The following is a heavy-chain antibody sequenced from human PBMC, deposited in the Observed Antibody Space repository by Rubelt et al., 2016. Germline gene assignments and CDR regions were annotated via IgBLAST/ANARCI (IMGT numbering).Heavy chain of an antibody. Sequence: ISDSGGSTYYADSVRGRFTISRDTSKSTLYLQLHSLTAEDTAMYYCARDGSGWGGGAFDYWGQGTLVTVSS. CDR2: ISDSGGST. J-gene: IGHJ4*02. CDR3: ARDGSGWGGGAFDY. D-gene: IGHD6-19*01. V-gene: IGHV3-23*01.